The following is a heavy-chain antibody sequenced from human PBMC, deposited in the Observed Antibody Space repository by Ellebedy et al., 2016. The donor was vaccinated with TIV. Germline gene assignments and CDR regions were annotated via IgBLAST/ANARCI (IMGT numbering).Heavy chain of an antibody. CDR1: GFTFRSYA. Sequence: PGGSLRLSCAASGFTFRSYAMSWVRQAPGKGLEWVSVISASGESTYHAESVKGRFTISRDNSKNTLFLQMDSLRSEDTAVYYCAKVGARRFAGAPGYSSEWPESNTWFDPWGQGTLVTVSS. J-gene: IGHJ5*02. CDR3: AKVGARRFAGAPGYSSEWPESNTWFDP. CDR2: ISASGEST. V-gene: IGHV3-23*01. D-gene: IGHD6-19*01.